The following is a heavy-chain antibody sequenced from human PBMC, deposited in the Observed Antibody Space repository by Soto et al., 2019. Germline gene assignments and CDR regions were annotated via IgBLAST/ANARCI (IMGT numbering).Heavy chain of an antibody. CDR3: ARGRGDVAGRSITFAFDI. J-gene: IGHJ3*02. Sequence: GXSLRLSCAASGFTYSNHWLTWFRQASVKGLEWLANIKQDGSEKHYVDSVKGRFTISRDNGKNSLYLQMNTLRAEDTAVYYCARGRGDVAGRSITFAFDIWVQGTMVTVSS. V-gene: IGHV3-7*01. D-gene: IGHD6-6*01. CDR2: IKQDGSEK. CDR1: GFTYSNHW.